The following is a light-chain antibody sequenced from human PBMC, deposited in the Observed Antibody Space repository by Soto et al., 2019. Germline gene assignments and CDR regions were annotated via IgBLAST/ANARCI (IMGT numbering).Light chain of an antibody. V-gene: IGLV2-14*01. CDR1: SSDVGGYNY. Sequence: QSVLTQPASVSGSPGQSITISCTGTSSDVGGYNYVSWYQQHPGKAPKLMIYDVSNRPSGVSNRFSGSKSGNTSSLTISGLQAEDEAHYYCSSYTSSSPLYVFGTWTKDTVL. J-gene: IGLJ1*01. CDR2: DVS. CDR3: SSYTSSSPLYV.